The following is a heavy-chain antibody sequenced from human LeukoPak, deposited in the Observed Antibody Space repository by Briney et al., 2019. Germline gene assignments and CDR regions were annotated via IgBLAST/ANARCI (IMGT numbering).Heavy chain of an antibody. J-gene: IGHJ4*02. Sequence: GGSLRLSCAASGLTFSNYAMTWVRQAPGKGLEWVSTISGGDGSTFYADSVKGRFTISRDNSKNTVFLQMTSLRAEDTAVYYCAKFDYWGQGTLATVSS. CDR1: GLTFSNYA. CDR3: AKFDY. CDR2: ISGGDGST. V-gene: IGHV3-23*01.